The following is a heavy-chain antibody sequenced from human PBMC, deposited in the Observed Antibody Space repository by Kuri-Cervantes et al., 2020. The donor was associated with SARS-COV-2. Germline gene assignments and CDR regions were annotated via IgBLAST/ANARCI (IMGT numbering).Heavy chain of an antibody. Sequence: GGSLRLSCAASGFTFSSYSMNWVRQAPGKGLEWVSSISSSSSYIYYADSVKGRFTISRDNAKNSLYLQMNSLRAEDTAVYYCASFPNDYGDYGDAFDIWGQGTMVTVSS. CDR3: ASFPNDYGDYGDAFDI. V-gene: IGHV3-21*01. CDR2: ISSSSSYI. J-gene: IGHJ3*02. D-gene: IGHD4-17*01. CDR1: GFTFSSYS.